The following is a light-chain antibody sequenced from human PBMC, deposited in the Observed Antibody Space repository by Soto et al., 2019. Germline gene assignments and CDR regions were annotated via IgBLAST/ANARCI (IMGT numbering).Light chain of an antibody. Sequence: DIQMTQSPSSLSASVGDRVTVTCRASQNITSYLNWYQQKPGKAPNLLIYGASSLQSGVPSRFSGSGSGRDFTLTFSSLQPEDFATYYCQQSFSTPLTFGGGTKVDIK. CDR2: GAS. V-gene: IGKV1-39*01. CDR3: QQSFSTPLT. J-gene: IGKJ4*01. CDR1: QNITSY.